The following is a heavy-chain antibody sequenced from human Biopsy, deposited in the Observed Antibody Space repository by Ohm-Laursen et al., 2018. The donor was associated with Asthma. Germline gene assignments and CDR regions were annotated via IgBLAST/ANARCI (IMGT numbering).Heavy chain of an antibody. V-gene: IGHV3-9*01. CDR2: ISWNSGSI. J-gene: IGHJ4*02. D-gene: IGHD6-19*01. CDR3: AREGIAVAHFDY. Sequence: SSLRLSCAASGFTFDDYAMHWVRQAPGKGLEWVSGISWNSGSIGYADSVKGRFTISRDNAKNSLYLQMNSLRAEDTAVYYCAREGIAVAHFDYWGQGTLVTVSS. CDR1: GFTFDDYA.